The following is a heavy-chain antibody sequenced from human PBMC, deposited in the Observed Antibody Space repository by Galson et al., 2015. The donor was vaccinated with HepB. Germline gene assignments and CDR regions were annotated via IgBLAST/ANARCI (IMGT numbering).Heavy chain of an antibody. V-gene: IGHV3-7*03. CDR2: IKQDGSEK. D-gene: IGHD2-21*02. J-gene: IGHJ3*02. CDR1: GFTFSSYR. CDR3: ARGKQCAWPYCARGSGIVVVTARSDAFDI. Sequence: SLRLSCAASGFTFSSYRMSWVRQAPGKGLEWVANIKQDGSEKYYVDSVKGRFTISRDNAKNSLYLQMNSLRAEDTAVYYCARGKQCAWPYCARGSGIVVVTARSDAFDIWGQGTMVTVSS.